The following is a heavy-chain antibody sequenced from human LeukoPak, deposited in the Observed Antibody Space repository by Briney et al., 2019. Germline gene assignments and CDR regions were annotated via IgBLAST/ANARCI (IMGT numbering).Heavy chain of an antibody. CDR1: GGSISSSNW. Sequence: SETLSLTCAVSGGSISSSNWWSWVRQPPGKGLEWIGEIYHSGSTNYNPSLKSRVTISVDKSKNQFSLKLNSVTAADTAVYYCARAGYDFWSGYSYNYFDYWGQGTLVTVSS. V-gene: IGHV4-4*02. J-gene: IGHJ4*02. D-gene: IGHD3-3*01. CDR2: IYHSGST. CDR3: ARAGYDFWSGYSYNYFDY.